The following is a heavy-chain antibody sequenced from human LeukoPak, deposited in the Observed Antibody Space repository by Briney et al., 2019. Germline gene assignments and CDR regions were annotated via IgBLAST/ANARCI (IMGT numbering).Heavy chain of an antibody. CDR3: ARAHRTTHFDY. D-gene: IGHD1-7*01. Sequence: PSETLSLTCTVSGGSISSYYWSWIRQPPGKGLEWIGYIYTSGSTNYNPSLKSRVTISVDTSKNQFSLKLSSVTAADTAVYYCARAHRTTHFDYWGQGTLVTVSS. CDR1: GGSISSYY. J-gene: IGHJ4*02. CDR2: IYTSGST. V-gene: IGHV4-4*09.